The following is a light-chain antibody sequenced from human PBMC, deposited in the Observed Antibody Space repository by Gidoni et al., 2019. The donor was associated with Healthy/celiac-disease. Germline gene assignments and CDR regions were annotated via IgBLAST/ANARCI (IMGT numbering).Light chain of an antibody. Sequence: EIVLTQSPGTLSLSPGERATLYCRASQSVSSSYLAWYQQKPGQAPRLLIYGASSRATGIPDRFSGSGSGTDFTLTISRLEPEDFAVYYCQQYGSXXRTFGQGTKVEX. J-gene: IGKJ1*01. V-gene: IGKV3-20*01. CDR3: QQYGSXXRT. CDR2: GAS. CDR1: QSVSSSY.